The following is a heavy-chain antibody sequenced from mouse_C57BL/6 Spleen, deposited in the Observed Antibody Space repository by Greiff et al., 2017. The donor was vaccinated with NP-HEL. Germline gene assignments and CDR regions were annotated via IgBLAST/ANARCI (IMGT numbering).Heavy chain of an antibody. Sequence: VQLQESGPELVKPGASVKISCKASGYAFSSSWMNWVKQRPGKGLEWIGRIYPGDGDTNYNGKFKGKATLTADKSSSTAYMQLSSLTSEDSAVYFCARGDLTAYYCDYWGQGTTLTVSS. CDR3: ARGDLTAYYCDY. J-gene: IGHJ2*01. V-gene: IGHV1-82*01. CDR2: IYPGDGDT. CDR1: GYAFSSSW. D-gene: IGHD4-1*01.